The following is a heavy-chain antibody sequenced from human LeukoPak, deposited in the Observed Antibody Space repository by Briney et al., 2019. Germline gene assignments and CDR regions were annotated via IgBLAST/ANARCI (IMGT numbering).Heavy chain of an antibody. J-gene: IGHJ3*01. Sequence: SETLSLTCNVSGYSIRSDYYWGWIRQPPGKGLEWIGSIYHTGRSYYTPSLESRVTISADTSKLQFSLRLNSVTAADTAVYFCAVSTVGAPVPQPFDFWGQGTMVTVSS. D-gene: IGHD4-23*01. CDR2: IYHTGRS. V-gene: IGHV4-38-2*02. CDR3: AVSTVGAPVPQPFDF. CDR1: GYSIRSDYY.